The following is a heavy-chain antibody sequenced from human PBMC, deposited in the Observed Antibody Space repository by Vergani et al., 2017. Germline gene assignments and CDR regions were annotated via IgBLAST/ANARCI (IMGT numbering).Heavy chain of an antibody. CDR1: EFTFSNYA. CDR2: ISGSGGST. CDR3: AKVGLPRPRDTYYYYYYMDV. J-gene: IGHJ6*03. D-gene: IGHD5-12*01. Sequence: EVQLLESGGGLVQPGGSLRLTCAASEFTFSNYAMNWVRQAPGKGLEWVSAISGSGGSTYYADSVKGRFTISRDNSKNTLYLQMNSLRAEDTAVYYCAKVGLPRPRDTYYYYYYMDVWGKGTTVTVSS. V-gene: IGHV3-23*01.